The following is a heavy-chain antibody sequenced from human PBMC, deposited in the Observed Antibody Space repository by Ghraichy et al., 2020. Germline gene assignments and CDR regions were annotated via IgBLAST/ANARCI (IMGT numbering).Heavy chain of an antibody. CDR1: GGSISSYY. CDR3: AGHLQGRAVAGTDHYFDY. CDR2: IYYSGST. J-gene: IGHJ4*02. D-gene: IGHD6-19*01. V-gene: IGHV4-59*01. Sequence: SETLSLTCTVSGGSISSYYWSWIWQRPGKGLELIGYIYYSGSTNYNPSLKSRVTISVDTSKNQFSLKLSSVTAADTAVYYCAGHLQGRAVAGTDHYFDYWGQGTLVTVSS.